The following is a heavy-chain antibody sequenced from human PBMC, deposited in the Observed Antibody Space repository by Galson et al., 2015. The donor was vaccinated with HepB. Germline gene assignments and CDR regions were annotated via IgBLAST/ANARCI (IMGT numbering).Heavy chain of an antibody. CDR1: GFTFSSYF. V-gene: IGHV3-74*01. CDR3: ARGGVVGGTDY. CDR2: TNRDGSVT. D-gene: IGHD6-19*01. Sequence: SLRLSCAASGFTFSSYFMDWVRQAPGKGLVWVSDTNRDGSVTRDADSGKGRFTISRDNAKNMLYLQMNSLRVDDAAIYYCARGGVVGGTDYWGQGTLVTVSS. J-gene: IGHJ4*02.